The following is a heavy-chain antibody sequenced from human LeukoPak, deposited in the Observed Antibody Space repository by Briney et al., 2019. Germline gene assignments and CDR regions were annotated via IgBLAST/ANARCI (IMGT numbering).Heavy chain of an antibody. J-gene: IGHJ4*02. D-gene: IGHD3-22*01. V-gene: IGHV3-23*01. CDR3: TRVYVSSGYYYYFDY. CDR2: ISGSGANT. CDR1: GFTFSNYA. Sequence: PGASLRLSCAASGFTFSNYAMSWVRQAPGKGLEWVSAISGSGANTYYADSVKGRFTISRDNSKNTLYLQMNSLRAEDTAVYYCTRVYVSSGYYYYFDYWGQGTLVTVSS.